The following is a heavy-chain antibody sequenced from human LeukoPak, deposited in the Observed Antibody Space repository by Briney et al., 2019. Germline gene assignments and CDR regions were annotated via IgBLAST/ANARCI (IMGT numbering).Heavy chain of an antibody. D-gene: IGHD3/OR15-3a*01. CDR3: ATGLGPAV. CDR1: GGSFTSYT. J-gene: IGHJ3*01. V-gene: IGHV1-69*02. Sequence: ASVKVSCKASGGSFTSYTINWVRHAPGQGLEWMGRFIPILNVPNHGQKLMARLTLTTDKYTSTAYMKLSSLRYEDTAVYYCATGLGPAVWGQGSLVTVSS. CDR2: FIPILNVP.